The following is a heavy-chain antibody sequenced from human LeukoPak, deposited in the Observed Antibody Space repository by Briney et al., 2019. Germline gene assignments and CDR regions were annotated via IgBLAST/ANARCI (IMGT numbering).Heavy chain of an antibody. Sequence: GASVKVSCKASGYTFTGYYMHWVRQAPGQGLEWMGGIIPIFGTANYAQKFQGRVTITADESTSTAYMELSSLRSEDTAVYYCAREIAAAAPVFDYWGQGTLMTVSS. CDR3: AREIAAAAPVFDY. CDR2: IIPIFGTA. D-gene: IGHD6-13*01. V-gene: IGHV1-69*13. J-gene: IGHJ4*02. CDR1: GYTFTGYY.